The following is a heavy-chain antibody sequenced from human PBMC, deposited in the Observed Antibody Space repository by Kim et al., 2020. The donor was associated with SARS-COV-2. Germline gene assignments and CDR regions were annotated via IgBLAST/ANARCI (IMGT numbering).Heavy chain of an antibody. CDR2: INPNSGGT. Sequence: ASVKVSCKASGYTFTGYYMHWVRQAPGQGLEWMGRINPNSGGTNYAQKFQGRVTMTRDTSISTAYMELSRLRSDDTAVYYCARDLGVRVPRATPGGIAAAGVDYWGQGTLVTVSS. V-gene: IGHV1-2*06. J-gene: IGHJ4*02. CDR3: ARDLGVRVPRATPGGIAAAGVDY. D-gene: IGHD6-13*01. CDR1: GYTFTGYY.